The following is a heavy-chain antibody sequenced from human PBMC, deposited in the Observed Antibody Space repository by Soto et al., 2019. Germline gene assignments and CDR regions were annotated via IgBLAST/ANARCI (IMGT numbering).Heavy chain of an antibody. CDR2: MNPNSGNT. J-gene: IGHJ5*02. CDR1: GYTFTSYD. CDR3: ARARYSAIVVVRPQTNWFDP. V-gene: IGHV1-8*01. Sequence: ASVKVSCKASGYTFTSYDINWVRQATGQGLEWMGWMNPNSGNTGYAQKFQGRVTMTRNTSISTAYMGLSSLRSEDTAVYYCARARYSAIVVVRPQTNWFDPWGQGTLVTVSS. D-gene: IGHD2-2*01.